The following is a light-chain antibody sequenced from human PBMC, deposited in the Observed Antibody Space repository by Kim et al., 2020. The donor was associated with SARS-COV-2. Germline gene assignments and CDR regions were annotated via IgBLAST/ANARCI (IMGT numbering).Light chain of an antibody. V-gene: IGLV3-1*01. Sequence: SYELTQPPSVSVSPGQTATITCSGDKLGDKYVCWYQQKPGQSPLLVVYEDTKRPSGIPGRFSGSNSGNTATLTISRTQAVDEATYYCQAWDSSVVVFGGGTRLTVL. CDR2: EDT. CDR3: QAWDSSVVV. J-gene: IGLJ2*01. CDR1: KLGDKY.